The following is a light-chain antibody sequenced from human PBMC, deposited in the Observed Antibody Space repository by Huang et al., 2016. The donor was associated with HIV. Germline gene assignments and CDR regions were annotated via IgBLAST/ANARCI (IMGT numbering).Light chain of an antibody. CDR1: PNVTDS. V-gene: IGKV3-11*01. CDR2: RAA. Sequence: EIVLTQSPATLSLSPGERATLSCRASPNVTDSLAWYRQKPGQAPSLLIYRAANRAAGTPARFSGSGSGTDFTLTISSREPEDFAIYYCQERIQWPRLTFGGGTKVEIK. CDR3: QERIQWPRLT. J-gene: IGKJ4*01.